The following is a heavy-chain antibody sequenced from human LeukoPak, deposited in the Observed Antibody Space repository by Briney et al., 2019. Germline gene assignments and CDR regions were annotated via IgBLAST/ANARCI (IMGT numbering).Heavy chain of an antibody. J-gene: IGHJ6*03. D-gene: IGHD3-3*01. CDR2: ISGSGGST. V-gene: IGHV3-23*01. CDR1: GFTFSSSA. CDR3: AKSYYDFWSGYYASNQGDYYYYMDV. Sequence: GGSLRLSCAASGFTFSSSAMNWVRQAPGKGLEWVSAISGSGGSTYYADSVKGRFTISRDNSKNTLYLQVNSLRAEDTAVYYCAKSYYDFWSGYYASNQGDYYYYMDVWGKGTTVTVSS.